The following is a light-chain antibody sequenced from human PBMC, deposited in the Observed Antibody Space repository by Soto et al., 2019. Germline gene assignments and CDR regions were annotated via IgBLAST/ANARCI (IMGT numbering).Light chain of an antibody. J-gene: IGLJ2*01. V-gene: IGLV2-8*01. CDR1: SSDVGKYDY. Sequence: QSVLTQPPSASGSPGQSVTISCTGTSSDVGKYDYVSWFQHHPGKAPKLIIYEVSKRPSGVPDRFSGSKSGSTASLTVSGLQTEDEADYYCNSYAGGNNLVFGGGTKLTVL. CDR3: NSYAGGNNLV. CDR2: EVS.